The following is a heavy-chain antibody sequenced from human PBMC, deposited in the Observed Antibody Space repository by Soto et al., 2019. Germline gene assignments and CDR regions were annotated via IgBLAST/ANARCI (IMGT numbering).Heavy chain of an antibody. V-gene: IGHV3-23*01. J-gene: IGHJ5*02. CDR3: AKDLGGYTAMVTGWFDP. CDR2: ISGSGGST. Sequence: EVQLLESGGGLVQPGGSLRLSCAASGFTFSSYAMSWVRQAPGKGLEWVSAISGSGGSTYYADSVKGRFTISRDNSKNTLYLQMNSLRADDTAVYYCAKDLGGYTAMVTGWFDPWGQGTLVTVSS. CDR1: GFTFSSYA. D-gene: IGHD5-18*01.